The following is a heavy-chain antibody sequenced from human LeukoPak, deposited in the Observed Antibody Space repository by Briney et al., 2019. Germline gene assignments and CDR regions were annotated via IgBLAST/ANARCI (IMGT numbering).Heavy chain of an antibody. CDR2: IYYSGST. D-gene: IGHD5-18*01. CDR1: GDSISSYY. Sequence: SETLSLTCTVSGDSISSYYCSWIRQPPGKGLEWIGYIYYSGSTNYNPSLKSRVTISVDTSKNQFSLKLSSVTAADTAVYYCARTSGGYSYGVYYYYYYYMDVWGKGTTVTISS. V-gene: IGHV4-59*01. CDR3: ARTSGGYSYGVYYYYYYYMDV. J-gene: IGHJ6*03.